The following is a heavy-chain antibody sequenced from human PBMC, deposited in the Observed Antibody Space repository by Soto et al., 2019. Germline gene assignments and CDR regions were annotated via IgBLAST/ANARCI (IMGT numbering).Heavy chain of an antibody. J-gene: IGHJ4*02. CDR1: GGTFNSYV. V-gene: IGHV1-69*12. D-gene: IGHD5-12*01. Sequence: QVQLVQSGAEVKKPGSSVKVSCKASGGTFNSYVFNWVRQAPGQGPEWMGGIISIFGTPNYGQKFQGRVTITADESTSTGFMELSSLTSEDTAIYYCARDLGSGYDPGDYWGQGTLVTVSS. CDR3: ARDLGSGYDPGDY. CDR2: IISIFGTP.